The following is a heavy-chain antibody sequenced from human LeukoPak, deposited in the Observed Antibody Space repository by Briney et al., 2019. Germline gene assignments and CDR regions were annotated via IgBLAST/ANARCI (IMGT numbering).Heavy chain of an antibody. Sequence: GGSLRLSCAASGFTFSSYWMSWVRQAPGKGLEWVANIKQDGSEKYYVDSVKGRFTISRDNAKNSLYLQMNSLRAEDTAVYYCARDLAGSGSPFDYWGQGTLVTVSS. D-gene: IGHD1-26*01. J-gene: IGHJ4*02. CDR1: GFTFSSYW. CDR3: ARDLAGSGSPFDY. V-gene: IGHV3-7*04. CDR2: IKQDGSEK.